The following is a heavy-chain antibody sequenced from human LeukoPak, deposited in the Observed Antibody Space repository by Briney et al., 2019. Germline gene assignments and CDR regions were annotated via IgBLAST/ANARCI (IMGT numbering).Heavy chain of an antibody. CDR2: ISSGGTTI. CDR3: ARVKGSGWYEVDY. V-gene: IGHV3-48*03. J-gene: IGHJ4*02. D-gene: IGHD6-19*01. Sequence: VRPSVEAPGVMFRSYSRKWARQSPGKGLEWVPYISSGGTTIYYADSVKGRFTISRDNVKNSLYLQVNSLSAEDTGIYYCARVKGSGWYEVDYWGQGTLVTVSS. CDR1: GVMFRSYS.